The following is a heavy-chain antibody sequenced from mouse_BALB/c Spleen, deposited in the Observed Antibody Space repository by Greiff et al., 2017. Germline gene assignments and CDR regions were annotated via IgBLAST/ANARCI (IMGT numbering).Heavy chain of an antibody. CDR3: ARYGNYLFAY. Sequence: VQLVESGAELMKPGASVKISCKATGYTFSSYWIEWVKQRPGHGLEWIGEILPGSGSTNYNEKFKGKATFTADTSSNTAYMQLSSLTSEDSAVYYCARYGNYLFAYWGQGTLVTVSA. CDR2: ILPGSGST. D-gene: IGHD2-1*01. J-gene: IGHJ3*01. V-gene: IGHV1-9*01. CDR1: GYTFSSYW.